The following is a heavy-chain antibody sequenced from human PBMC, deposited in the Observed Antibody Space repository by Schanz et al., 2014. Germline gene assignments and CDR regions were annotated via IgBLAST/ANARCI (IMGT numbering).Heavy chain of an antibody. V-gene: IGHV3-33*03. D-gene: IGHD6-19*01. J-gene: IGHJ4*02. Sequence: VQLVESGGGVVQPGRSLRLSCAASGFTFSSYGMHWVRRAPGKGLEWVAVIWYDGSNKYYADSVKGRFTISRDNAKSSLYLQMNSLRGEDTAVYYCAASSGWHPSTDYWGQGTLVTVSS. CDR3: AASSGWHPSTDY. CDR2: IWYDGSNK. CDR1: GFTFSSYG.